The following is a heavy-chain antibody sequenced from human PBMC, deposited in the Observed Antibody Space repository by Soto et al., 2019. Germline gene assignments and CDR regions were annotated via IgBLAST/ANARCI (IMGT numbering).Heavy chain of an antibody. J-gene: IGHJ3*02. CDR2: IYYSGST. CDR3: ARDRVYYYDSSGYYEDI. D-gene: IGHD3-22*01. CDR1: GGSVSSGSYY. V-gene: IGHV4-61*01. Sequence: SETLSLTCTVSGGSVSSGSYYWSWIRQPPGKGLEWIGYIYYSGSTNYNPSLKSRVTISVDTSKNQFSRKLSSVTAADTAVYYCARDRVYYYDSSGYYEDIWGQGTMVTVSS.